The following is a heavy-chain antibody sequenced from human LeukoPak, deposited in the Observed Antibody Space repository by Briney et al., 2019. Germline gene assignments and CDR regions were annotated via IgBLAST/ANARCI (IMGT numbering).Heavy chain of an antibody. Sequence: GGSLRLSCAASGFTFSSYAMHWVRQAPGKGLEYVSAISSNGGSTYYANSVKGRFTISRDNSKNTLYLQMGSLRAEDMAVYYCARGFSSNPDYWGQGTLVTVPS. V-gene: IGHV3-64*01. D-gene: IGHD6-19*01. CDR3: ARGFSSNPDY. CDR1: GFTFSSYA. J-gene: IGHJ4*02. CDR2: ISSNGGST.